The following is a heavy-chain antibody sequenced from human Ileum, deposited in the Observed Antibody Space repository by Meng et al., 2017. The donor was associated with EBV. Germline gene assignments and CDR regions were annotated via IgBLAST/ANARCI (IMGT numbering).Heavy chain of an antibody. D-gene: IGHD4-17*01. V-gene: IGHV4-4*02. CDR1: GDSISSNNW. CDR3: ASGRDYAWHS. J-gene: IGHJ4*02. Sequence: QVLLPESGPGLVKPSGTLSLTCAVSGDSISSNNWWSWVRQPPGKGLEWIGEIYHSGSTNYNPSFKSRVTMSVDKSKNQISLNLSSVTAADTAVYYCASGRDYAWHSWGRGTLVTVSS. CDR2: IYHSGST.